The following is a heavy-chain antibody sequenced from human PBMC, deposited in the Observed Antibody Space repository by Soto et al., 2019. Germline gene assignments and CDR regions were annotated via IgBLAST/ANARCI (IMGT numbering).Heavy chain of an antibody. V-gene: IGHV4-39*01. CDR3: ARLSLAAAGTFRYYYYYGMDV. Sequence: SETLSLTCTVSGGYISSSSYYWGWISQPPGKGLEWIGSIYYSGGTYYNPSLKSRVTISVDTSKNQFSLKLSSVTAADTAVYYCARLSLAAAGTFRYYYYYGMDVWGQGTTVTLSS. J-gene: IGHJ6*02. CDR1: GGYISSSSYY. CDR2: IYYSGGT. D-gene: IGHD6-13*01.